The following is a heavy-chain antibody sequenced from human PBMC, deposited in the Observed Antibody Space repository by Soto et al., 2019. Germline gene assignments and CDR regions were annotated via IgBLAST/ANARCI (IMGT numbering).Heavy chain of an antibody. CDR1: GFTFSSYW. Sequence: GGSLRLSCAASGFTFSSYWMHWVRQAPGKGLVWVSRINSDGSSTSYADSVKGRFTISRDNAKNTLYLQMNSLRAEDTAVYYCARGPRHFDWLLPPYYYYGMDVLGQGTTVTVSS. D-gene: IGHD3-9*01. V-gene: IGHV3-74*01. CDR3: ARGPRHFDWLLPPYYYYGMDV. J-gene: IGHJ6*02. CDR2: INSDGSST.